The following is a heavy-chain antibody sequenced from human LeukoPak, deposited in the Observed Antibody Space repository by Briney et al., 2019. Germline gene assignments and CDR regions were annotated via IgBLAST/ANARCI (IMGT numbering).Heavy chain of an antibody. J-gene: IGHJ6*04. CDR2: IRSRANSYVT. V-gene: IGHV3-73*01. CDR1: GLIFSGSA. Sequence: GGSLRLSCAASGLIFSGSAIHWVRQASGKGLEWVGRIRSRANSYVTVYSASVTGRFTISRDDSNNTAYLQMNSLKAEDTAVYFCTRHSDAYCSRANCYVGNFYGLDVWGEGTRVTVSS. D-gene: IGHD2-15*01. CDR3: TRHSDAYCSRANCYVGNFYGLDV.